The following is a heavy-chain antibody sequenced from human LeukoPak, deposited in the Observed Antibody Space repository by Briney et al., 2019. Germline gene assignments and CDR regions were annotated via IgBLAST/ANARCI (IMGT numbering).Heavy chain of an antibody. CDR1: SGFA. J-gene: IGHJ4*02. V-gene: IGHV3-23*01. CDR3: AKGHRESSSFFDS. CDR2: INGRGDDT. Sequence: GGSLRLSCAAFSGFAMSWVRQAPGKRMEWVSAINGRGDDTYYPDSVKGRFTISRDNSNNTLYLQMNSLRADDTAVYYCAKGHRESSSFFDSWGQGIPVTVSS.